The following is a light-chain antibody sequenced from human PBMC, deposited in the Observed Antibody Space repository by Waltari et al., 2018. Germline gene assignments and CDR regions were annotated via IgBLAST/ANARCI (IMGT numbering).Light chain of an antibody. CDR2: DVR. Sequence: QSALTQPRSVSGSPGQSVTISCTGTSSAVGGYNYVSWSQTHPGKAPKLMIYDVRKRPSGVPDRFSGSKSGNTASLTISGLQAEDEADYYCCSYAGSSWVFGGGTKLTVL. CDR3: CSYAGSSWV. CDR1: SSAVGGYNY. J-gene: IGLJ3*02. V-gene: IGLV2-11*01.